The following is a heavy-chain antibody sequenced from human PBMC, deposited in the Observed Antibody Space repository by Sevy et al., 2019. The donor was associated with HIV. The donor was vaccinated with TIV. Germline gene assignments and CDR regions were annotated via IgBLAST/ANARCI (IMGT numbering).Heavy chain of an antibody. Sequence: GGSLRLSCAASGFTFDDYAMHWVRQAPGKGLEWVSGISWNSGSIGYAYSVKGRFTISRDNAKNSLYLQMNSLRAEDTALYYCAKDNYYDSSGYYALDYWGQGTLVTVSS. CDR1: GFTFDDYA. CDR3: AKDNYYDSSGYYALDY. V-gene: IGHV3-9*01. CDR2: ISWNSGSI. D-gene: IGHD3-22*01. J-gene: IGHJ4*02.